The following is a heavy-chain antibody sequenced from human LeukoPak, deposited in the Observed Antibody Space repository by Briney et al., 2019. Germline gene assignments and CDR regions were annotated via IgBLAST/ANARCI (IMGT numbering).Heavy chain of an antibody. Sequence: GGSLRLSCAASGFTFSSYGMHWVRQAPGKGLEWVANIKTDGSEKYYVDSVKGRFTISRDNSKNTLYLQMNSLRAEDTAVYSCAKGGYSSSYFDYWGQGTLVTVSS. CDR3: AKGGYSSSYFDY. J-gene: IGHJ4*02. CDR2: IKTDGSEK. CDR1: GFTFSSYG. V-gene: IGHV3-7*01. D-gene: IGHD6-13*01.